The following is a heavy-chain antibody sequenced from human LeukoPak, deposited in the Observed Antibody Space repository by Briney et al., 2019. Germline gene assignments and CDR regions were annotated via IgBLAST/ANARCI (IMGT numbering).Heavy chain of an antibody. CDR3: ARARETSYFDY. J-gene: IGHJ4*02. V-gene: IGHV4-30-2*01. CDR2: IYHSGST. D-gene: IGHD1-26*01. Sequence: SETLSLTCAVSGGSTSSGGYSWSWIRQPPGKGLEWIGYIYHSGSTYYNPSLKSRVTISVDRSKNQFSLKLSSVTAADTAVYYCARARETSYFDYWGQGTLVTVSS. CDR1: GGSTSSGGYS.